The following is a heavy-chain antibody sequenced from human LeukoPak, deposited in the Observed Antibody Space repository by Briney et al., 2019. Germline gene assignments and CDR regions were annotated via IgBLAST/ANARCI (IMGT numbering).Heavy chain of an antibody. V-gene: IGHV4-39*07. D-gene: IGHD6-6*01. CDR2: IYYSGST. CDR3: ARVAGSSSPQRVGYYFDY. J-gene: IGHJ4*02. Sequence: PSETLSLTRTVSGGSISSYYWSWIRQPPGKGLEWIGSIYYSGSTYYNPSLKSRVTISVDTSKNQFSLKLSSVTAADTAVYYCARVAGSSSPQRVGYYFDYWGQGTLVTVSS. CDR1: GGSISSYY.